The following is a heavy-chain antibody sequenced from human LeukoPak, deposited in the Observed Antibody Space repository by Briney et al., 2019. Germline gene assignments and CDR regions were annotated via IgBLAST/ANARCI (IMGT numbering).Heavy chain of an antibody. Sequence: PSQTLSLTCTVSGGSISSGSYYWSWIRQPAGKGLEWSGRIYTSGSTNYNPSLESRVTISVDTSKNHFSLSLCSVTAADTAVYYCASHARLGYCSSTSCREVGGAYWYFDLWGRGTLVTVSS. J-gene: IGHJ2*01. CDR3: ASHARLGYCSSTSCREVGGAYWYFDL. D-gene: IGHD2-2*01. CDR2: IYTSGST. CDR1: GGSISSGSYY. V-gene: IGHV4-61*02.